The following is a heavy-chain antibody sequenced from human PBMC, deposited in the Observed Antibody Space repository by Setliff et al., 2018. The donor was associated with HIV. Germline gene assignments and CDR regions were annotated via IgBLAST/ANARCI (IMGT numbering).Heavy chain of an antibody. CDR3: AREGSHSYSWYNWFGP. J-gene: IGHJ5*02. CDR1: GASISSGNYF. D-gene: IGHD6-13*01. CDR2: ISTGGHT. V-gene: IGHV4-61*02. Sequence: SETLSLTCTVSGASISSGNYFWTWIRQPAGQRLEWIGRISTGGHTDYNPSLKGRLSISADTSRNHFSLQLTSVAATDTAIYYCAREGSHSYSWYNWFGPWGPGTLVTVSS.